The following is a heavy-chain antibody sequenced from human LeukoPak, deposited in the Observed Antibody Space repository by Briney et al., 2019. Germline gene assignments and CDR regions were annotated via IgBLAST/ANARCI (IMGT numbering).Heavy chain of an antibody. CDR2: IRYDGSNE. V-gene: IGHV3-33*01. CDR3: ARSRYNLDY. CDR1: GFTFSSYD. J-gene: IGHJ4*02. D-gene: IGHD5-24*01. Sequence: GRSLRLSCAASGFTFSSYDMHWVRQAPGKGPEWVAIIRYDGSNENYADSVKGRFTISRDNSKKTLYLQMNSLRAEDTAVYYCARSRYNLDYWGQETLVTVSS.